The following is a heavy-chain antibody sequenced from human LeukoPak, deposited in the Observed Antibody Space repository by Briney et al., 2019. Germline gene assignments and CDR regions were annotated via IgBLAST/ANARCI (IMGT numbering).Heavy chain of an antibody. CDR1: GGSFSGYY. CDR3: ARGPYSRKGYFDY. Sequence: PSETLSLTCAVYGGSFSGYYWSWIRQPPGKGLEWIGEINHSGSTNYNPSLKSRVTISVDTSKNQFSPKLSSVTAADTAVYYCARGPYSRKGYFDYWGQGTLVTVSS. V-gene: IGHV4-34*01. D-gene: IGHD3-16*01. CDR2: INHSGST. J-gene: IGHJ4*02.